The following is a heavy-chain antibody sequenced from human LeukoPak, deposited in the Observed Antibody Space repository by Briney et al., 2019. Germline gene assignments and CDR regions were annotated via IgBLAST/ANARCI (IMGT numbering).Heavy chain of an antibody. Sequence: MASETLSLPCTVSGGSISSGGHYWTWIRQLPGKGLEWIGYIFYSGSANYNPSLKSRVTILIDTSKNQFSLKLSSVTAADTAVYYCARKAVAGSGNFDYWGQGTLVTVSS. CDR1: GGSISSGGHY. J-gene: IGHJ4*02. CDR2: IFYSGSA. D-gene: IGHD6-19*01. CDR3: ARKAVAGSGNFDY. V-gene: IGHV4-61*08.